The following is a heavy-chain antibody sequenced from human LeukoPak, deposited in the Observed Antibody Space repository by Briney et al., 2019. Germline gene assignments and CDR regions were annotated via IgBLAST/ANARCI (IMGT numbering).Heavy chain of an antibody. J-gene: IGHJ4*02. Sequence: ASVKVSCKASGYTFTSYAMHWVRQAPGQRLEWMGWINAGNGNTKYSQKFQGRVTITRDTSASTAYMELSSLRSEDTAVYYCARDGHYGDSLDYWGQGTLVTVSS. CDR1: GYTFTSYA. CDR3: ARDGHYGDSLDY. V-gene: IGHV1-3*01. CDR2: INAGNGNT. D-gene: IGHD4-17*01.